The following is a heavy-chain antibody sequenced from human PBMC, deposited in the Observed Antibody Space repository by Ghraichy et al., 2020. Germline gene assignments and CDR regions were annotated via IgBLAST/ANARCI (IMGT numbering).Heavy chain of an antibody. D-gene: IGHD6-6*01. Sequence: GESLNISCAASGFTFSRYVMHWVRQAPGKGLEWVATISSNGNNKYYADSVKGRFTVSRDNSKNTLYVQMNSLRAEDTAVYYCAGDPSIIAGRLDFWGQGTLVTVSS. J-gene: IGHJ4*02. V-gene: IGHV3-30*04. CDR1: GFTFSRYV. CDR2: ISSNGNNK. CDR3: AGDPSIIAGRLDF.